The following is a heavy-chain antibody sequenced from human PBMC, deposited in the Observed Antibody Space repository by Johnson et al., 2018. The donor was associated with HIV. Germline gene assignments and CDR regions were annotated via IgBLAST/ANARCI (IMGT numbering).Heavy chain of an antibody. J-gene: IGHJ3*02. V-gene: IGHV3-15*01. Sequence: MQLVESGGGVVQPGRSLRLSCAASGFTFSSYAMNWVRQAPGKGLEWVGRIKSKIDGGTTYYAAPVKGRFSISRDDAKNTLYLQMNSLETEDTAVYYCTAPIVGAIDAFDIWGQGTMVTVSS. CDR3: TAPIVGAIDAFDI. D-gene: IGHD1-26*01. CDR2: IKSKIDGGTT. CDR1: GFTFSSYA.